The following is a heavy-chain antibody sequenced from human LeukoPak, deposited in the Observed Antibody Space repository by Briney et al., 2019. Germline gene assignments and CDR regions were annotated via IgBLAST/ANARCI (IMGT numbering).Heavy chain of an antibody. CDR1: GFSFSTYA. Sequence: GGSLRLSCAAAGFSFSTYAMSWVRQAPGKGLEWVSTITGGGTYYADSVRGRFTISRDNSKNTLFLQMNSLRAEDTAVYSCAKDLSGRSYSYYYMDVWGRGTTVTVSS. V-gene: IGHV3-23*01. D-gene: IGHD1-26*01. CDR3: AKDLSGRSYSYYYMDV. J-gene: IGHJ6*03. CDR2: ITGGGT.